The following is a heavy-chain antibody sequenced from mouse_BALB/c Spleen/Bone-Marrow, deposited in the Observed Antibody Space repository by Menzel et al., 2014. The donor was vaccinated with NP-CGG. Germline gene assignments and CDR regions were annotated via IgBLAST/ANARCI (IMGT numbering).Heavy chain of an antibody. Sequence: EVKLVESGGGLVKPGGSLKLSCAASGFTFSCYAMSWVRQSPEKRLGGVAEISSGGSYTYYPDTVTGRFTISRDNAKTTLYLEMSSLRSEDTAMYYCAREGYDGQMDYWGQGTSVTVSS. CDR1: GFTFSCYA. CDR2: ISSGGSYT. V-gene: IGHV5-9-4*01. J-gene: IGHJ4*01. D-gene: IGHD2-2*01. CDR3: AREGYDGQMDY.